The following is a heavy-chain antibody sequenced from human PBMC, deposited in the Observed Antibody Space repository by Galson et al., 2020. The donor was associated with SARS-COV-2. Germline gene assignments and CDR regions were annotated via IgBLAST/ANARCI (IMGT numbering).Heavy chain of an antibody. CDR3: ANGPSFRYSCGPADMTGMDV. J-gene: IGHJ6*02. CDR1: GFTFSSYA. V-gene: IGHV3-23*01. D-gene: IGHD5-18*01. Sequence: TGGSLRLSCAASGFTFSSYAMSWVRQAPGKGLEWVSAISGSGGSTYYADSVKGRFTISRDNSKNTLYLQMNSLRAEDTAVYYCANGPSFRYSCGPADMTGMDVWGQGTTVTVSS. CDR2: ISGSGGST.